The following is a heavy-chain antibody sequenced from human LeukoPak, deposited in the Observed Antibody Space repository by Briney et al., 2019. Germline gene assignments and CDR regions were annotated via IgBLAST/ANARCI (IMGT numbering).Heavy chain of an antibody. J-gene: IGHJ4*02. D-gene: IGHD3-10*01. Sequence: SGGSLRLSCAASGFTFSSYAMSWVRQAPGKGLEWVSSISGRSYDLYYADSVKGRFTISRDDAKNSLYLQMNSLGVEDTAVYYCARNSYYYGSGSVFDYWGQGILVTVSS. CDR1: GFTFSSYA. CDR3: ARNSYYYGSGSVFDY. CDR2: ISGRSYDL. V-gene: IGHV3-21*01.